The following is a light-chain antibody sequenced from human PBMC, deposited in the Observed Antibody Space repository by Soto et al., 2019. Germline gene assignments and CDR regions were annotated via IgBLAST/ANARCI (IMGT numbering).Light chain of an antibody. CDR3: QQRGNWPLT. CDR1: QSFINY. V-gene: IGKV3-11*01. CDR2: VAS. Sequence: EIVLTQSQAPLYLSRGGRATLSCRASQSFINYVACYQKTPAQVPRLLIYVASNRATGIPARFSGTGSGTDFTLTISSLEPDDFALYFCQQRGNWPLTFGGGTKV. J-gene: IGKJ4*01.